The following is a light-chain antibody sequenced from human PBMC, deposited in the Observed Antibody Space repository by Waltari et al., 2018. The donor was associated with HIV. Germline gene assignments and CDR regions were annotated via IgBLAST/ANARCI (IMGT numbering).Light chain of an antibody. CDR2: GNA. J-gene: IGLJ2*01. CDR3: QSYDSRLSSWI. Sequence: QSVLTQPPSLSGAPGQRVTISCTGSTSNIGAPFDVHWYQQFPGKAPKLLIPGNALRPSGGPDRCSASTSGSSASLAITGLHLEDEATYYCQSYDSRLSSWIFGGGTKLTVL. CDR1: TSNIGAPFD. V-gene: IGLV1-40*01.